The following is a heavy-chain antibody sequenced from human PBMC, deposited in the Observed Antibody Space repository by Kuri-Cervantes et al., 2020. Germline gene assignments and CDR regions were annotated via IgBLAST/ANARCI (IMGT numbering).Heavy chain of an antibody. CDR3: ARKEEYCSSGSCMGDY. CDR2: ISDTGIYK. J-gene: IGHJ4*02. D-gene: IGHD2-15*01. Sequence: GGSLRLSCTASGFTFGDYAMSWFRQAPGKGLEWVTFISDTGIYKYYADSAKGRFTISRDNSKNTLYLQMNNLRAEDTAVYYCARKEEYCSSGSCMGDYWGQGTLVTVSS. V-gene: IGHV3-30*04. CDR1: GFTFGDYA.